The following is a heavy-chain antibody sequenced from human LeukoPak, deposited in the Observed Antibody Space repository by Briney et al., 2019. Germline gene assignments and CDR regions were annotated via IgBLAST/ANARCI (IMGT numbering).Heavy chain of an antibody. J-gene: IGHJ4*02. D-gene: IGHD3-10*01. CDR3: ARLWFGELAFDY. Sequence: GGSLRLSCTASGFTFSKFGMNWVRQAPGKGLEWVSVIYRGGNTYYADSVKGRFTISRDNSKNTLYLQMNSLRAEDTAVYYCARLWFGELAFDYWGQGTLVTVSS. CDR2: IYRGGNT. CDR1: GFTFSKFG. V-gene: IGHV3-66*01.